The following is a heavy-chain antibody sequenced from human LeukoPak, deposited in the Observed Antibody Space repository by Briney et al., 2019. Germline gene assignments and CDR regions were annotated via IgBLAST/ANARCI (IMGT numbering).Heavy chain of an antibody. V-gene: IGHV1-46*01. CDR3: ATPHPYCSGGSCYSLLDY. CDR2: INPSGGST. J-gene: IGHJ4*02. CDR1: GYTFTSYY. D-gene: IGHD2-15*01. Sequence: GASVKVSCKASGYTFTSYYMHWVRQAPGQGLEWMGIINPSGGSTSYAQKFQGRVTMTRDTSTSTVYMELSSLRSEDTAVYYCATPHPYCSGGSCYSLLDYWGQGTLVTVSS.